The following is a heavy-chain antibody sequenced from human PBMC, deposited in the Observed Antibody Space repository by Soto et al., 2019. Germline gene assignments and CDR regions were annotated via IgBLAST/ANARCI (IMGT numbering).Heavy chain of an antibody. CDR2: INYSGST. D-gene: IGHD5-18*01. V-gene: IGHV4-59*12. Sequence: SETLSLTCTVSGGSISSYYWSWIRQPPGKGLEWIGDINYSGSTNYNPSLKSRVTISVDTSKNQFSLKLSSVTAADTAVYYCARGPRRGYSYGFPDYYYYYGMDVWGQGTTVTVSS. CDR3: ARGPRRGYSYGFPDYYYYYGMDV. CDR1: GGSISSYY. J-gene: IGHJ6*02.